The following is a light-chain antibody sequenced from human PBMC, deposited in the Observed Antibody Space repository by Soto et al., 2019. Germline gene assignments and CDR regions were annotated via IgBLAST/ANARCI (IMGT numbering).Light chain of an antibody. J-gene: IGKJ1*01. V-gene: IGKV1-27*01. Sequence: DIQMTQSPSSLSASVGDRVTITCRASQGISHYLAWYQQKPGKVPKLLIYTASTLQSGVPSRFSGSESGTDLTLTISSLQPEDVATYYCQQYISGPWTFGQGTKVEVK. CDR1: QGISHY. CDR3: QQYISGPWT. CDR2: TAS.